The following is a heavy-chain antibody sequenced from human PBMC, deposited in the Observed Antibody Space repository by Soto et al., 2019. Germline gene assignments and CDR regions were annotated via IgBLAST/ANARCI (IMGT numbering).Heavy chain of an antibody. CDR2: ISSTTNYI. CDR3: AAESEHFTSNFDN. CDR1: GFTFTRDS. V-gene: IGHV3-21*01. J-gene: IGHJ4*02. Sequence: PGGSLTRSWAASGFTFTRDSTTWVRQVPGKGLEWVPSISSTTNYIYYADSMKGRFTVSRDNAKNSVYLAMHSLRAQDQAADYFAAESEHFTSNFDNGDPETLVAIST.